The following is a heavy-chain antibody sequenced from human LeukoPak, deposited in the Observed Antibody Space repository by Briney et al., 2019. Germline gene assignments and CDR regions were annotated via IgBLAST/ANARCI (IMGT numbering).Heavy chain of an antibody. V-gene: IGHV1-69*04. CDR3: ASEESKSGWIVGGPFDP. Sequence: RASVKVSCKASGGTFSSYAISWVRQAPGQGLEWMGRIIPILGIANYAQKFQGRVTITADKSTSTAYMELSSLRSEDTAVYYCASEESKSGWIVGGPFDPWGQGTLVTVSS. CDR2: IIPILGIA. D-gene: IGHD2-2*03. J-gene: IGHJ5*02. CDR1: GGTFSSYA.